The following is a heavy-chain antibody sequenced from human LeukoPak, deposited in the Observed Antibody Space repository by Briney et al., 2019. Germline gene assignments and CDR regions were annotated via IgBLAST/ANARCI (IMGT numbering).Heavy chain of an antibody. V-gene: IGHV1-46*01. CDR2: INPSGGST. CDR3: ARVGRYCSSTSCYEGIDY. CDR1: GYTFTSYY. Sequence: ASVKVSCKASGYTFTSYYMHWVRQAPGQGLEWMGIINPSGGSTSYAQMFQGRVTMTRDTSTSTVYMELSSLRSEDTAVYYCARVGRYCSSTSCYEGIDYWGQGTLVTVSS. J-gene: IGHJ4*02. D-gene: IGHD2-2*01.